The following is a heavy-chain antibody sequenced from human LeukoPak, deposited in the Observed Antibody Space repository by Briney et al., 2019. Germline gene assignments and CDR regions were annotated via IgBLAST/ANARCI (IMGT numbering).Heavy chain of an antibody. Sequence: PGGSLRLSCAASGFTFSSYGMHWVRQAPGKGLEWVAVIWYDGSNKYYADSVKGRFTISRDNSKNTLYLQMNSLRAEDTAVYYCAGGGIAAQGYGMDVWGQGTTVTVSS. CDR2: IWYDGSNK. CDR1: GFTFSSYG. V-gene: IGHV3-33*01. CDR3: AGGGIAAQGYGMDV. J-gene: IGHJ6*02. D-gene: IGHD6-13*01.